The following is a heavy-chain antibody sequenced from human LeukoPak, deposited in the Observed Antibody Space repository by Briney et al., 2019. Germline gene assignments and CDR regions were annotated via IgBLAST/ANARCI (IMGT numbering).Heavy chain of an antibody. CDR1: GYTFTDYY. Sequence: ASVKVSCKAYGYTFTDYYMHWVRQAPGQGLEWMGWINPNSGGTNYAQKFQGRVTMTRDTSISTAYMELSRLRSDDTAVYYCTRRLGYCSSSNCYDLGYWGQGTQVTVSS. CDR3: TRRLGYCSSSNCYDLGY. V-gene: IGHV1-2*02. D-gene: IGHD2-2*01. J-gene: IGHJ4*02. CDR2: INPNSGGT.